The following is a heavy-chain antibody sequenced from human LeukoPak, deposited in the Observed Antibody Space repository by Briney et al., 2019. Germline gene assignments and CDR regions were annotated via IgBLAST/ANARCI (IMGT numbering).Heavy chain of an antibody. J-gene: IGHJ4*02. CDR3: EASGGNSLASEY. V-gene: IGHV3-66*01. CDR1: GFPECRTY. Sequence: PGGSLRLSCAASGFPECRTYMTWVRQAPGKGLEWVSIIYSGGSTYYADSVKGRFTISRDNSKNTLYLQMNSQRAEDTAVYYCEASGGNSLASEYWGQGTLVTVSS. CDR2: IYSGGST. D-gene: IGHD4-23*01.